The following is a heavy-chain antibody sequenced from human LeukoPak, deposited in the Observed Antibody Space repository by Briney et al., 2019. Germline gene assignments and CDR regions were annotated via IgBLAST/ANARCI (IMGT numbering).Heavy chain of an antibody. J-gene: IGHJ5*02. CDR3: ARDGRRPYSSSSAGFDP. CDR2: IYYSGST. CDR1: GGSISSSSYY. Sequence: SETLSLTCTVSGGSISSSSYYWGWIRQPPGKGLEWIGSIYYSGSTYYNPSLKSRVTISVDTSKNQFSLKLSSVTAADTAVYYRARDGRRPYSSSSAGFDPWGQGTLVTVSS. D-gene: IGHD6-6*01. V-gene: IGHV4-39*07.